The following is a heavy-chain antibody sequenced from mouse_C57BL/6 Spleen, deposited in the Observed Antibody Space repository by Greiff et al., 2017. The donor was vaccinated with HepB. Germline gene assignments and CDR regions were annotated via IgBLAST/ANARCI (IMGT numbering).Heavy chain of an antibody. CDR3: ARGGYYVNWYFDV. Sequence: VQLKESGPGLVKPSQSLSLTCSVTGYSITSGYYWNWIRQFPGNKLEWMGYISYDGSNNYNPSLKNRISITRDTSKNQFFLKLNSVTTEDTATYYCARGGYYVNWYFDVWGTGTTVTVSS. J-gene: IGHJ1*03. D-gene: IGHD2-3*01. CDR1: GYSITSGYY. CDR2: ISYDGSN. V-gene: IGHV3-6*01.